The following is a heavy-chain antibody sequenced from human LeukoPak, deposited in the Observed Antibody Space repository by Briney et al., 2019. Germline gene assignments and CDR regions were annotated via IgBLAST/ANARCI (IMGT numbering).Heavy chain of an antibody. V-gene: IGHV1-69*05. J-gene: IGHJ5*02. CDR2: IIPMFGTE. CDR3: ARGYYDSRVYNWFDP. Sequence: SVKVSCKASGGTFSRYSISWVRQAPGQGLEWMGGIIPMFGTENYAQKFQGRVTITTDESTSTAYMELSSLRSEDTAVYYCARGYYDSRVYNWFDPWGQGTLVTVSS. CDR1: GGTFSRYS. D-gene: IGHD3-22*01.